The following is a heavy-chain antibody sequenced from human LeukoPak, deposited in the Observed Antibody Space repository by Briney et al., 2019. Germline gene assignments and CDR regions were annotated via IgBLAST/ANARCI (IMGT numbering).Heavy chain of an antibody. CDR3: AKGYDY. V-gene: IGHV3-9*01. J-gene: IGHJ4*02. CDR1: GFTFDDYA. CDR2: ISWNSGSI. Sequence: GGSLRLSCAASGFTFDDYAMHWVRQAPGKGLEWVSGISWNSGSIGYADSVKGRFTISRDNAKNSLYLQMNSLRAEDTALYYCAKGYDYWGQGTLVTVSS.